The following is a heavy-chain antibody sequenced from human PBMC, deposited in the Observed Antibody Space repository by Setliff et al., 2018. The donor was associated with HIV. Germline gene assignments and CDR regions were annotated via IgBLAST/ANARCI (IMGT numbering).Heavy chain of an antibody. D-gene: IGHD3-22*01. J-gene: IGHJ4*02. V-gene: IGHV1-18*01. CDR3: ARTAYYYDSSGYQVDY. CDR2: ISAYNGNT. Sequence: ASVKVSCKASGYTFTSYGISWVRQAPGQGLEWMGWISAYNGNTNYAQKLQGRVTMTTDTSTSTAYMELRSLRSDDTAVYYCARTAYYYDSSGYQVDYWGQGTLVTVSS. CDR1: GYTFTSYG.